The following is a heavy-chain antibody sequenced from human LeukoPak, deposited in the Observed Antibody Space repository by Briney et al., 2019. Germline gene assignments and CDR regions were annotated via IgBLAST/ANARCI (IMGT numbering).Heavy chain of an antibody. Sequence: YYVVSLKGRFTISRDNSKNSLFLQMHSLRADDTAVYYCARGRRDCSGDCYVAFDIWGQGTMVTVSS. J-gene: IGHJ3*02. CDR3: ARGRRDCSGDCYVAFDI. V-gene: IGHV3-53*01. D-gene: IGHD2-21*02.